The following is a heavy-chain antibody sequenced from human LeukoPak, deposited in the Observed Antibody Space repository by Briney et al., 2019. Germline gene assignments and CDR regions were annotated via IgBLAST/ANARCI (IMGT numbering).Heavy chain of an antibody. CDR3: ATNHGGNQDAFDI. D-gene: IGHD2-15*01. Sequence: ASVKVSCKASGGTFSSYAISWVRQAPGQGLEWMGWINPNSGGTNYAQKFQGRVTMTRDTSISTAYMELSRLRSDDTAVYYCATNHGGNQDAFDIWGQGTMVTVSS. V-gene: IGHV1-2*02. CDR1: GGTFSSYA. J-gene: IGHJ3*02. CDR2: INPNSGGT.